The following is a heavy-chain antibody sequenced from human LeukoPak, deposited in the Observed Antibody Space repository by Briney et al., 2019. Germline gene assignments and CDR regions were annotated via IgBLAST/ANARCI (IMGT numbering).Heavy chain of an antibody. CDR3: ATKVFGATHFSH. J-gene: IGHJ4*02. CDR1: GFTFSVYE. Sequence: QPGGSLRLSCAASGFTFSVYEMNWVRQAPGKGLEWISYIRGGGSPIYYAGSVKGRFTISRDDAKNSLYLQMNSLRVEDTAVYYCATKVFGATHFSHWGQGTLVTVSS. D-gene: IGHD3-3*02. CDR2: IRGGGSPI. V-gene: IGHV3-48*03.